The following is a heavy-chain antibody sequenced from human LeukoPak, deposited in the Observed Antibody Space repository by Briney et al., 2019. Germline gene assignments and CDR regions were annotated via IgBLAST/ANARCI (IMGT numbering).Heavy chain of an antibody. Sequence: GGSLRLSCAASGFTFSSYWMHWVRQAPGKGLVWVSRINSDGSSTFYADSVKGRFTTPRDNAENTVYLQMNSLRADDTAVYYCARIPGGSGSQYDYWGQGTLVIVSS. CDR1: GFTFSSYW. CDR3: ARIPGGSGSQYDY. V-gene: IGHV3-74*01. CDR2: INSDGSST. D-gene: IGHD3-10*01. J-gene: IGHJ4*02.